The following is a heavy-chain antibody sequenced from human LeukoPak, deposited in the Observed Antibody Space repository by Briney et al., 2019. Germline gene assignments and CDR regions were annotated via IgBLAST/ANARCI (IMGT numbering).Heavy chain of an antibody. D-gene: IGHD3-10*01. CDR1: RVTFITYL. CDR2: INSDGSTT. CDR3: GRAWGSGRRVSNYFDL. J-gene: IGHJ4*02. V-gene: IGHV3-74*01. Sequence: GRTLRLSSAPCRVTFITYLLLWVGPAPGKKLVWVASINSDGSTTTYADSVKGRFPILRDNAKNMVYLQMNSLRADDTAVYYFGRAWGSGRRVSNYFDLWGRGSLVAVCS.